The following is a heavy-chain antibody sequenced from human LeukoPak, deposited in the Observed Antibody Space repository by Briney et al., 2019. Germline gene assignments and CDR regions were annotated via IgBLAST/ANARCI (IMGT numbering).Heavy chain of an antibody. CDR3: AKDRSIGTYYTFDH. V-gene: IGHV3-23*01. D-gene: IGHD1-26*01. CDR2: ISGSGVMT. CDR1: GFTFGDYV. J-gene: IGHJ4*02. Sequence: GGSLRLSCTASGFTFGDYVMTWVRQAPGKGLEWVATISGSGVMTYYADSVKGRFTVSGDNSKNTVYLQMSSLTAADTAVYYCAKDRSIGTYYTFDHWGQGTLVTVSS.